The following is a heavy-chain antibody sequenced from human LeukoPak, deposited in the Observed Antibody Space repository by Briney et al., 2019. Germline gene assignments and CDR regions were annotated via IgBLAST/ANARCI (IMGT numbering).Heavy chain of an antibody. V-gene: IGHV3-23*01. CDR3: VAGTEFDP. CDR2: VGSSGNT. CDR1: GFTFSSYA. Sequence: GGSLRLSCAASGFTFSSYAMSWVRQAPGKGLEWVSAVGSSGNTYYADSVKGRFTISRDNSKNTMYLQMNSLKTEDTAVYYAVAGTEFDPWGQGTLVTVSS. J-gene: IGHJ5*02. D-gene: IGHD6-19*01.